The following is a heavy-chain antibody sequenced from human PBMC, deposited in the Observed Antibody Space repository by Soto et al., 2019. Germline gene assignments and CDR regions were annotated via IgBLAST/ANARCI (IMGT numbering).Heavy chain of an antibody. CDR3: AKEASSGYYYYYGMDV. D-gene: IGHD3-22*01. CDR1: GFTFSSYG. CDR2: ISYDGSNK. Sequence: GESLKISCAASGFTFSSYGMHWVRQAPGKGLEWVAVISYDGSNKYYADSVKGRFTISRDNSKNTLYLQMNSLRAEDTAVYYCAKEASSGYYYYYGMDVWGQGTTVTVSS. V-gene: IGHV3-30*18. J-gene: IGHJ6*02.